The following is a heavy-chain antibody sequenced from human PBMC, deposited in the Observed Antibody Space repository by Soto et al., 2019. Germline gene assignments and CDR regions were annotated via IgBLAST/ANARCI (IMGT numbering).Heavy chain of an antibody. V-gene: IGHV3-30-3*01. J-gene: IGHJ6*02. CDR3: ASALGLTASYGMDV. CDR1: GFTFSYYS. Sequence: QVQLVESGGGVVQPGRSLRLSCAASGFTFSYYSMHWVRQAPGKGLEWVAVISSDGSNEYYADSVKGRFTISRDNSNNTLSLQMTSLRAEDTAVYYCASALGLTASYGMDVWGQGTTVTVSS. D-gene: IGHD3-9*01. CDR2: ISSDGSNE.